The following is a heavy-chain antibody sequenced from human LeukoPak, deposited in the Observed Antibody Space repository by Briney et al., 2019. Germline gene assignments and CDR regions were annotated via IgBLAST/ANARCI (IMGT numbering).Heavy chain of an antibody. V-gene: IGHV3-74*01. D-gene: IGHD7-27*01. J-gene: IGHJ4*02. Sequence: GRSLRLSCAASGFTFDDYAMHWVRQAPGKGLVWVSCINSDASTTNYADSGKGRFTISRDNAKNTLYLQIDGLRVEDTAVYYCARDGSGVRSGDFWGQGTAVTVSS. CDR3: ARDGSGVRSGDF. CDR1: GFTFDDYA. CDR2: INSDASTT.